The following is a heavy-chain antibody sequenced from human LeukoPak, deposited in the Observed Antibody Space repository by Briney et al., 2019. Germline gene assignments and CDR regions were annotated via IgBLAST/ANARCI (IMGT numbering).Heavy chain of an antibody. CDR3: ARYYDSSGSISLDAFDI. V-gene: IGHV4-39*07. CDR1: GGSISSSSYY. D-gene: IGHD3-22*01. CDR2: IYYSGST. J-gene: IGHJ3*02. Sequence: SETLSLTCTVSGGSISSSSYYWGWIRQPPGKGLEWIGSIYYSGSTYYNPSLKSRVTISVDTSKNQFSLKLSSVTAADTAVYYCARYYDSSGSISLDAFDIWGQGTMVTVSS.